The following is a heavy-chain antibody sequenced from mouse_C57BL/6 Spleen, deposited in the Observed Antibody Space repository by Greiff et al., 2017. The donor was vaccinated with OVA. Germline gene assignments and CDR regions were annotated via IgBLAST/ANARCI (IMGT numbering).Heavy chain of an antibody. V-gene: IGHV1-80*01. CDR1: GYAFSSYW. J-gene: IGHJ4*01. CDR2: IYPGDGDT. CDR3: AREGGYYAMDY. Sequence: QVQLQQSGAELVKPGASVKISCKASGYAFSSYWMNWVKQRPGKGLEWIGQIYPGDGDTTYNGKFKGKATLTADKSSSTAYMQLSSLTSEDSAVYFCAREGGYYAMDYWGQGTSVTVSS.